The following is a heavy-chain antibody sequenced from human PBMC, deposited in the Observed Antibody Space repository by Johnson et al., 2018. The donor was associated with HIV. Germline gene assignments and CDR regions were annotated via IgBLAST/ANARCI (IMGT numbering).Heavy chain of an antibody. D-gene: IGHD3-22*01. CDR1: GFTFSSYA. J-gene: IGHJ3*02. CDR3: ARECDSSVYGDAFDI. V-gene: IGHV3-30*04. CDR2: ISYDGSNK. Sequence: QVQLVESGGGVVQPGRSLRLSCAASGFTFSSYAMHWVRQAPGKGLEWVAVISYDGSNKYYADSVKGRFTISRDNSKNTLYLQMNSLSAEDTAVYYCARECDSSVYGDAFDIWGQGTMVTVSS.